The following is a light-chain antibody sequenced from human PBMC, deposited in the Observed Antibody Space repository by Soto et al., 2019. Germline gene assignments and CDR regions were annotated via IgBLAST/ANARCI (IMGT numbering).Light chain of an antibody. J-gene: IGLJ1*01. CDR3: NSFTNSNTRV. CDR2: EVN. CDR1: SSDIGSYNR. V-gene: IGLV2-18*02. Sequence: QSALTQPASVSGSPGQSITISCTGTSSDIGSYNRVSWYQQPPGTAPKLIIYEVNNRPSGVPDRFSGSKSGNTASLTISGLQAEDEADYYCNSFTNSNTRVFGTGTKVTVL.